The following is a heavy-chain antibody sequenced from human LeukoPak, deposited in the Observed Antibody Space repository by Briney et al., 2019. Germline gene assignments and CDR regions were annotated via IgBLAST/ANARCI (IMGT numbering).Heavy chain of an antibody. J-gene: IGHJ4*02. CDR2: IRYDGSNK. V-gene: IGHV3-30*02. CDR1: GFTFSSYG. Sequence: GGSLRLSCAASGFTFSSYGMHWVRQAPGKGLEWVAFIRYDGSNKYYADSVKGRFTISRDNSKNTLYLQMNSLRAEDTAVYYCARVVSSSWDFDYWGQGTLVTVSS. CDR3: ARVVSSSWDFDY. D-gene: IGHD6-13*01.